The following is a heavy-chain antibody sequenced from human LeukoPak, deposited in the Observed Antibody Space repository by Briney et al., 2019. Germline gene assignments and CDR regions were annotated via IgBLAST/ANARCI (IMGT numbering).Heavy chain of an antibody. Sequence: GGSLRLSCAASGLSFSSYSMTWARQAPGKGLEWVSSISRSGDSTYYADSVKGRFTISRDNSKNIVYLQTDSLRVEDTALYYCANDLPGKVWFDSWGQGTLVIVSS. CDR1: GLSFSSYS. J-gene: IGHJ5*01. CDR3: ANDLPGKVWFDS. V-gene: IGHV3-23*01. CDR2: ISRSGDST. D-gene: IGHD1-14*01.